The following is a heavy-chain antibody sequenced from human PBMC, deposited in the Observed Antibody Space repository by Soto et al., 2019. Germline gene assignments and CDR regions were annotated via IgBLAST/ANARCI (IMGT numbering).Heavy chain of an antibody. CDR3: ARGMTAGKYQLLSN. V-gene: IGHV1-69*12. CDR2: IIPIFGTA. Sequence: QVQLVQSGAEVKKPGSSVKVSCKASGGTFSSYAISWVRQAPGQGLEWMGGIIPIFGTANYAQKFQGRVTXXAXEXTSTAYMELSSLRSEDTAVYYCARGMTAGKYQLLSNWGQGTLVTVSS. D-gene: IGHD2-2*01. CDR1: GGTFSSYA. J-gene: IGHJ4*02.